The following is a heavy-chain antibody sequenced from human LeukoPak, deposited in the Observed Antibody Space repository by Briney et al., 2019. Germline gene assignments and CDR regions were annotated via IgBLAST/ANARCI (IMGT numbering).Heavy chain of an antibody. D-gene: IGHD4-17*01. V-gene: IGHV3-30*02. Sequence: GGSLRLSCAASGFTFSSYGMHRVRQTPGKGLEWVAFIRYDGSNKYYADSVKGRFTISRDNSKNTLYLQMNSLRAEDTAVYYCAKDRPYGDYGESPSYAFDIWGQGTMVTVSS. CDR2: IRYDGSNK. CDR1: GFTFSSYG. CDR3: AKDRPYGDYGESPSYAFDI. J-gene: IGHJ3*02.